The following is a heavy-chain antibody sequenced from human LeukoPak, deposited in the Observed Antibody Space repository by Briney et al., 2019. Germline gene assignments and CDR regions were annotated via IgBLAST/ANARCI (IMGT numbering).Heavy chain of an antibody. CDR3: ARGYYDSSTWYY. D-gene: IGHD3-22*01. V-gene: IGHV4-38-2*01. CDR1: GYSISSGYH. CDR2: IHYSGNT. J-gene: IGHJ4*02. Sequence: SETLSLTCAVSGYSISSGYHWSWVRQPPGKELEWIGSIHYSGNTYYNPSLKSRVTMSVDTSKNQFSLNLNSVTAADTAVYYCARGYYDSSTWYYWGQGTLVTVSS.